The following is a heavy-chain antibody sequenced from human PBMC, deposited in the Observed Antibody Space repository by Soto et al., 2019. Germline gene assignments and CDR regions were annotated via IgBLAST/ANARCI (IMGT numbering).Heavy chain of an antibody. CDR1: GYTFTVYY. D-gene: IGHD1-1*01. CDR3: AREENWNRYYYYGMDV. Sequence: ASVKVSCKASGYTFTVYYMHCVLQSPVQGLEWMGWINPNSGGTNYAQKFQGRVTMTRDTSISTAYMELSRLRSDDTAVYYCAREENWNRYYYYGMDVWGQGTTVTVSS. CDR2: INPNSGGT. J-gene: IGHJ6*02. V-gene: IGHV1-2*02.